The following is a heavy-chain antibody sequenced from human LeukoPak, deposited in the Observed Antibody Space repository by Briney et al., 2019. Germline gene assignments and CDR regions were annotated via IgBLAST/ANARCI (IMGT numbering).Heavy chain of an antibody. V-gene: IGHV1-18*01. Sequence: GASVKVSFXAXGYTFTSXXXXXXXXXXXXXXXXXGXISSXNGNTNYAXXLQGRXTMSTXXXXGTAYMELRSLRSDDTAVYYCARRVAVARRDAFDIWGQGTMVTVSS. CDR2: ISSXNGNT. J-gene: IGHJ3*02. D-gene: IGHD6-19*01. CDR3: ARRVAVARRDAFDI. CDR1: GYTFTSXX.